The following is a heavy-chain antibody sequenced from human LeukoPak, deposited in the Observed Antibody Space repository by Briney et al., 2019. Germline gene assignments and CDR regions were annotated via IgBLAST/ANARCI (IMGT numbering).Heavy chain of an antibody. CDR2: IYYSGST. CDR3: ARTQDNRDAFDI. CDR1: GGSISSYY. J-gene: IGHJ3*02. V-gene: IGHV4-59*01. Sequence: SETLSLTCTVSGGSISSYYWSWIRQPPGKGLEWIGYIYYSGSTNYNPSLKSRVTISVDTSKNQFSLKLSSVTAADTAVYYCARTQDNRDAFDIWGQGTMATVSS. D-gene: IGHD1-14*01.